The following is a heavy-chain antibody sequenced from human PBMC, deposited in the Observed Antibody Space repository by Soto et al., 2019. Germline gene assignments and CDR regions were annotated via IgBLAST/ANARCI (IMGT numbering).Heavy chain of an antibody. J-gene: IGHJ5*02. CDR2: IYHSGNT. V-gene: IGHV4-59*01. CDR3: ARIRDYYASPITIRPWFDP. CDR1: GDSISNNY. D-gene: IGHD3-16*01. Sequence: SETLSLTCTVSGDSISNNYWSWIRQPPGKGPEWIGYIYHSGNTNYNPSLKSRVTISVDTSKNQFSLKLSSLTAADTAVYYCARIRDYYASPITIRPWFDPWGQGTLVTVSS.